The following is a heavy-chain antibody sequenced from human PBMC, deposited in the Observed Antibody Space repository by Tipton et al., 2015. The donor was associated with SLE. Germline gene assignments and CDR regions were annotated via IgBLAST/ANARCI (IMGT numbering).Heavy chain of an antibody. CDR2: IYFTGSS. Sequence: LRLSCTVSGDSIGRSNYYWGWIRQTPGKGLEWIGSIYFTGSSYSQPSLKTRVSISVDTSRNDFSLKLTSVTAADTAVYYCATFFGHSSASLDALDIWGQGTMVTVSS. CDR3: ATFFGHSSASLDALDI. D-gene: IGHD6-6*01. V-gene: IGHV4-39*02. J-gene: IGHJ3*02. CDR1: GDSIGRSNYY.